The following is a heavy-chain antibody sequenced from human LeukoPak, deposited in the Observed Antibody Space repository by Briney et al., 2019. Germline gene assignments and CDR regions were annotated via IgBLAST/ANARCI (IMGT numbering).Heavy chain of an antibody. CDR2: ISSSSSYI. Sequence: PGGSLRLSCAASGFTFSSYSMNWVRQAPGKGLEWVSSISSSSSYIYYADSVKGRFTISRDNAKNSLYLQMNSLRVEDTAVYYCARAPSIAVAGTNYWGQGTLVTVSS. CDR3: ARAPSIAVAGTNY. D-gene: IGHD6-19*01. J-gene: IGHJ4*02. V-gene: IGHV3-21*01. CDR1: GFTFSSYS.